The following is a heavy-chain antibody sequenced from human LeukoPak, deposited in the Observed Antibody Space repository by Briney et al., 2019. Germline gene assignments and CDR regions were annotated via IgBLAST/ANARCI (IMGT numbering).Heavy chain of an antibody. CDR3: ARGQYTRFGPYFDY. D-gene: IGHD3-10*01. Sequence: GASVKVSCKASGYTFTNYGINWMRQAPGQGLEWMGWISAYNGNTHYAQKLQGRVTMTTDTSTSTAYMELRSLRSDDTAVYYCARGQYTRFGPYFDYWGQGTLVTVSS. J-gene: IGHJ4*02. CDR2: ISAYNGNT. V-gene: IGHV1-18*01. CDR1: GYTFTNYG.